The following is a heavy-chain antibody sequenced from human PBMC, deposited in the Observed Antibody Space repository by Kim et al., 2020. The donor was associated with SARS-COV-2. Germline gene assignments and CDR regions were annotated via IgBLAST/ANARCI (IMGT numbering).Heavy chain of an antibody. J-gene: IGHJ4*02. CDR3: ARTSLRSRSSWYFIDF. CDR1: GFHFSRHT. V-gene: IGHV3-21*01. D-gene: IGHD2-2*01. CDR2: ISSSGTHI. Sequence: GGSLRLSCAASGFHFSRHTLNWVRQFPGKGLEWVSSISSSGTHIFATDSLKGRFTISRDNAKNSLFLQMNSLRVEDTAVYYCARTSLRSRSSWYFIDFWGQGTLVTVSS.